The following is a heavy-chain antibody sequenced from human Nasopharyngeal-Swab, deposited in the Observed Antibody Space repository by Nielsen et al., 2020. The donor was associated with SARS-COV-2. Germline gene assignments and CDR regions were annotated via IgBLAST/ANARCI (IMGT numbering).Heavy chain of an antibody. Sequence: SETLSLTCSVSGVSVTGYFWSWIRRPPGKPLEWIGHSHYSGDSNYNPSLESRASMSVDSSKNLHSLRLTSVTAADTAVYYCVRNMPVVRWFDSWGQGRLVTVSP. CDR1: GVSVTGYF. D-gene: IGHD3-22*01. CDR2: SHYSGDS. J-gene: IGHJ5*01. V-gene: IGHV4-59*02. CDR3: VRNMPVVRWFDS.